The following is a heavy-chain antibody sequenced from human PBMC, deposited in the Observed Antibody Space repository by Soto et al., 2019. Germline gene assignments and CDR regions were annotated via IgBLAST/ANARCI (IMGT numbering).Heavy chain of an antibody. CDR3: ARVSTWIPSYPYGMDV. J-gene: IGHJ6*02. D-gene: IGHD5-18*01. CDR2: IYSGGNT. V-gene: IGHV3-53*01. CDR1: GFSVSSNY. Sequence: EVQLVESGGGLIQPGGSLRLSCAASGFSVSSNYMSWVRQAPGKGLEWVSVIYSGGNTHYADSVKGRFTISRDNSKNTLYLQMNCLRDEDTPVYYCARVSTWIPSYPYGMDVWGQGTTVTVSS.